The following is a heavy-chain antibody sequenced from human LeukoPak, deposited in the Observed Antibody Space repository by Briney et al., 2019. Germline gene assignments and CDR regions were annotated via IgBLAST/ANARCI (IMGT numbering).Heavy chain of an antibody. CDR2: IIPILGIA. V-gene: IGHV1-69*04. Sequence: SVKVSCKASGYTFTSYAISWVRQAPGQGLEWMGRIIPILGIASYAQKFQGRVTITADKSTSTAYMELSSLRSEDTAVYYCARSQGAPERGDYWGQGTLVTVSS. CDR3: ARSQGAPERGDY. J-gene: IGHJ4*02. CDR1: GYTFTSYA. D-gene: IGHD1-14*01.